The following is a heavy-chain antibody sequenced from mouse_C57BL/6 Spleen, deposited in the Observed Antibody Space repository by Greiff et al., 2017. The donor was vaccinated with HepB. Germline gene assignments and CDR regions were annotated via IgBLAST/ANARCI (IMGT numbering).Heavy chain of an antibody. CDR1: GYTFTSYW. D-gene: IGHD2-4*01. Sequence: QVHVKQSGAELVRPGSSVKLSCKASGYTFTSYWMDWVKQRPGQGLEWIGNIYPSDSETHYNQKFKDKATLTVDKSSSTAYMQLSSLTSEDSAVYYCARHYDYVYYAMDYWGQGTSVTVSS. CDR2: IYPSDSET. CDR3: ARHYDYVYYAMDY. J-gene: IGHJ4*01. V-gene: IGHV1-61*01.